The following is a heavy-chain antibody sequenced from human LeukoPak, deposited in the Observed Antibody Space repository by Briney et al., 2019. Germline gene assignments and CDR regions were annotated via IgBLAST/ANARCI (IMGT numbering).Heavy chain of an antibody. CDR2: INHSGST. D-gene: IGHD3-16*02. J-gene: IGHJ4*02. CDR3: ARGKFYDYVWGSYRRRYFDY. V-gene: IGHV4-34*01. CDR1: GGSFSGYY. Sequence: KPSETLSLTCAVYGGSFSGYYWSWIRQPPGKGLEWIGEINHSGSTNYNPSLKSRVTISVDTSKNQFSLKLSSVTAADTAVYYCARGKFYDYVWGSYRRRYFDYWGQGTLVTVSS.